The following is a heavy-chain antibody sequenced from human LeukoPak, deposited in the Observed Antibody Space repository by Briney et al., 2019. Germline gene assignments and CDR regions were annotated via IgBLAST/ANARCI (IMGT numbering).Heavy chain of an antibody. Sequence: GGSLRLSCAASGFTFSSYGMHWVRQAPGKGLEWVAVISYDGSNKYYADSVKGRFTISRDNSKNTLYLQMNSLRAEDTAVYYCAKDSADYGDYVLDYWGQGTLVTVSS. CDR1: GFTFSSYG. CDR2: ISYDGSNK. D-gene: IGHD4-17*01. J-gene: IGHJ4*02. V-gene: IGHV3-30*18. CDR3: AKDSADYGDYVLDY.